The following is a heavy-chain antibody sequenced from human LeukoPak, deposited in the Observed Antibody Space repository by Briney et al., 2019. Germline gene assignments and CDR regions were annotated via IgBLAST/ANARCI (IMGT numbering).Heavy chain of an antibody. CDR3: ARDLLYDYVWGSYRYTGWFDP. Sequence: AASVKVSCKASGGTFSSYAISWVRQAPGQGLEWMGRIIPILGIANYAQKFQGRVTITADKSTSTAYMELSRLRSEDTAVYYCARDLLYDYVWGSYRYTGWFDPWGQGTLVTVSS. CDR2: IIPILGIA. J-gene: IGHJ5*02. CDR1: GGTFSSYA. V-gene: IGHV1-69*04. D-gene: IGHD3-16*02.